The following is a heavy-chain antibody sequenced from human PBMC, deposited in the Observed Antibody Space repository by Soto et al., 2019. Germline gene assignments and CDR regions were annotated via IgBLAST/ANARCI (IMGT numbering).Heavy chain of an antibody. Sequence: SVKVSCKASGGTFSSYAISWVRQAPGQGLEWMGGIIPIFGTANYAQKFQGRVTITADESTSIAYMELSSLRSEDTAVYYCASVGYDIFTGSHRDVSWFDPWGQGTLVTGFS. CDR1: GGTFSSYA. CDR3: ASVGYDIFTGSHRDVSWFDP. CDR2: IIPIFGTA. J-gene: IGHJ5*02. V-gene: IGHV1-69*13. D-gene: IGHD3-9*01.